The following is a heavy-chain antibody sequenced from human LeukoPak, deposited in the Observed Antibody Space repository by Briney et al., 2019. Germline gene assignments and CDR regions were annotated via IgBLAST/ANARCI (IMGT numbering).Heavy chain of an antibody. J-gene: IGHJ4*02. D-gene: IGHD2-15*01. CDR2: ISYDGSNK. CDR3: AKDPWGYCSGGSCFFFGY. Sequence: PGGSLRLSCAASGFTFSSYGMHWVRQAPGKGLEWVAVISYDGSNKYYADSVKGRFTISRDNSKNTLYLQMNSLRAEDTAVYYCAKDPWGYCSGGSCFFFGYWGQGTLVTVSS. CDR1: GFTFSSYG. V-gene: IGHV3-30*18.